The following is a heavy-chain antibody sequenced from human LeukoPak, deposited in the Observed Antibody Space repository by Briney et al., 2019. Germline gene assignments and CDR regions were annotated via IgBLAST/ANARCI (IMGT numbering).Heavy chain of an antibody. D-gene: IGHD6-19*01. J-gene: IGHJ4*02. CDR3: ARVPAVAGTYYFDY. V-gene: IGHV4-39*02. CDR2: IYYRGST. Sequence: SETPSLTCTVSGGSISSSSYYWGWIRQPPGKGLEWIGSIYYRGSTYYNPSLKSRVTISVDTSKKLFSLKLSSVTAADTAVYYCARVPAVAGTYYFDYWGQGTLVSVSS. CDR1: GGSISSSSYY.